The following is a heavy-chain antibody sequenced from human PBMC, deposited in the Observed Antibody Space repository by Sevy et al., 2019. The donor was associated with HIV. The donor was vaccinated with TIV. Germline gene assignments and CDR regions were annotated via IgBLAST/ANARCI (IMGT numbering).Heavy chain of an antibody. Sequence: ASVKVSCKASGYTFTDYYLHWVRRAPGQGLEWMGWINPKSGGTKFAQKFQGRVTLTRDTSMSTAYIDLSRLRSDDTAVYYCARDSVVVPAALRYWGQGSLVTVSS. D-gene: IGHD2-2*01. J-gene: IGHJ4*02. CDR1: GYTFTDYY. CDR2: INPKSGGT. V-gene: IGHV1-2*02. CDR3: ARDSVVVPAALRY.